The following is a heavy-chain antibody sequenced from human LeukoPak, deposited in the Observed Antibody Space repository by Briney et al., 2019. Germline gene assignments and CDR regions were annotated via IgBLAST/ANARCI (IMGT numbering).Heavy chain of an antibody. CDR2: IYHTGST. D-gene: IGHD6-13*01. Sequence: SETLSLTCTVSASSISSNFHWAWIRQPPEKGLEWIGSIYHTGSTYYNPSLKSRVTISVATPKNQFSLKLSSVTAADTAVYYCASLAAAGTRVDYWGQGTLVTVSS. CDR3: ASLAAAGTRVDY. J-gene: IGHJ4*02. CDR1: ASSISSNFH. V-gene: IGHV4-38-2*02.